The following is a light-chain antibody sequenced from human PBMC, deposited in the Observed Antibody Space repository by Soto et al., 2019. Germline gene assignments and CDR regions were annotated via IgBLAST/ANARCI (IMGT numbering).Light chain of an antibody. CDR2: AAS. CDR3: QQSYSTPYT. CDR1: QSVSSS. J-gene: IGKJ2*01. V-gene: IGKV1-39*01. Sequence: DIQMTQSPSSLSASVGDRVTITCRTSQSVSSSLNLYPQKPGKAPKLLIYAASSLQSGVPSRFSGSRSGTHFSLTISSLQPEDFATYYCQQSYSTPYTFGQGTKLELK.